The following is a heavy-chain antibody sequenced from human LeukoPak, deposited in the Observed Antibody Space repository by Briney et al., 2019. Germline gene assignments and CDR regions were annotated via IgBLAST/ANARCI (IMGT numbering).Heavy chain of an antibody. CDR2: VSTVSTYT. CDR3: ARDGSGLYLYYYMDV. CDR1: GFTITDYS. D-gene: IGHD6-25*01. J-gene: IGHJ6*03. V-gene: IGHV3-21*06. Sequence: PVRSLRLSCAPSGFTITDYSMSWVRQAPGKGLEWVASVSTVSTYTFYGDSVKGRFTISRDNAKNSLYLQMSYLTAEDTAVYYCARDGSGLYLYYYMDVWGKGTTVTLSS.